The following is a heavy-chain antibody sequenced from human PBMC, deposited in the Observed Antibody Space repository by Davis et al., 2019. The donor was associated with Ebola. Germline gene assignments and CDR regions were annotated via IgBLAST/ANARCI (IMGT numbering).Heavy chain of an antibody. CDR1: GDSMRSPDYY. CDR3: ASYSSSWPLNWFDP. J-gene: IGHJ5*02. Sequence: MPSETLSLTCTVSGDSMRSPDYYWSWIRQPPGKGLEWIGSIYYSGSTYYNPSLKSRVTISVDTSKNQFSLKLSSVTAADTAVYYCASYSSSWPLNWFDPWGQGTLVTVSS. CDR2: IYYSGST. V-gene: IGHV4-39*01. D-gene: IGHD6-13*01.